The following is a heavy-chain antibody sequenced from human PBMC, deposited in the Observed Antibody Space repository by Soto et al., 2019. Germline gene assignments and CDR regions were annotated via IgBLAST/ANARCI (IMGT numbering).Heavy chain of an antibody. Sequence: VQLVQSGAEVKKPGASVKVSCKASGYTFTSYDINWVRQATGQGLEWMGWMNPNSGNTGYAQKFQGRVTMTRNTSISTAYMELSSLRSEDTAVYYCARGGIAAHTYYYYYMDVWGKGTTVTVSS. V-gene: IGHV1-8*01. CDR2: MNPNSGNT. CDR3: ARGGIAAHTYYYYYMDV. J-gene: IGHJ6*03. D-gene: IGHD6-6*01. CDR1: GYTFTSYD.